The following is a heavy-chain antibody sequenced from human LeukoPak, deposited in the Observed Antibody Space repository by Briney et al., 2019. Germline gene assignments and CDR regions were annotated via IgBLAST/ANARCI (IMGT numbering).Heavy chain of an antibody. V-gene: IGHV3-53*04. CDR3: ARAPEWLIFDY. CDR2: IYSGGGT. CDR1: GFTVSSNY. Sequence: PGGSLRLSCAASGFTVSSNYMSWVRQAPGKGLEWVSVIYSGGGTYYADSVKGRFTISRHNSKNTLYLQMNSLRAEDTAVYYCARAPEWLIFDYWGQGTLVTVSS. J-gene: IGHJ4*02. D-gene: IGHD6-19*01.